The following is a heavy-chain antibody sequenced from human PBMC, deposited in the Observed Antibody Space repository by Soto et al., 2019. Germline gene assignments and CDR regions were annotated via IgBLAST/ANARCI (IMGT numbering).Heavy chain of an antibody. CDR1: GFTFDDYA. CDR3: AKSGGKSGLAY. D-gene: IGHD2-15*01. J-gene: IGHJ4*02. V-gene: IGHV3-9*01. CDR2: ISWNSGSI. Sequence: EVQLVESGGGLVQPGRSLRLSCAASGFTFDDYAMHWVRQAPGKGLEWVSGISWNSGSIGYADSVKGRFTISRDNAKNSLYLQMNSLRAEDTALYHCAKSGGKSGLAYWGQGTLVTVSS.